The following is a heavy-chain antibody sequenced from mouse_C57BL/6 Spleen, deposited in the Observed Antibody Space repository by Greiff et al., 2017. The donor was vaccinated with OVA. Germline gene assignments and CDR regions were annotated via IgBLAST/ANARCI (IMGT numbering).Heavy chain of an antibody. CDR1: GFSLTSYG. D-gene: IGHD1-1*01. Sequence: VKLVESGPGLVAPSQSLSITCTVSGFSLTSYGVDWVRQSPGKGLEWLGVIWGVGSTNYNSALKSRLSISKDNSKSQVFLKMNSLQTDDTAMYYCASYYGSSPFAYWGQGTLVTVSA. J-gene: IGHJ3*01. CDR2: IWGVGST. CDR3: ASYYGSSPFAY. V-gene: IGHV2-6*01.